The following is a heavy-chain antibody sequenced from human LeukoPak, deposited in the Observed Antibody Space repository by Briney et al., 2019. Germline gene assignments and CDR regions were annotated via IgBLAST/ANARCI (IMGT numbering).Heavy chain of an antibody. J-gene: IGHJ4*02. CDR2: ISTSSSYI. D-gene: IGHD1-7*01. CDR1: GFTFSDYY. Sequence: GGSLRLSCAASGFTFSDYYMSWIRQAPGKGLEWVSSISTSSSYIYYADSVKGRFTISRDNPKNSLYLQMNSLRADDTAVYYCARDRDWNSGFDYWGQGTLVTVSS. CDR3: ARDRDWNSGFDY. V-gene: IGHV3-11*06.